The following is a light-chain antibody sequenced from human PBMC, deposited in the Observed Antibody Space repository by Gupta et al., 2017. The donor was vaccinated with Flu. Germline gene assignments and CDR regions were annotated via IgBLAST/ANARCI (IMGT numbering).Light chain of an antibody. Sequence: IQMTQSPSSVSASVGDRVTITCRASQTVSQLAWYQQKPGKAPKLLIYASSGLQSGVPLRFSGSGSGTDFTLTISSLQPEDFATYSCQQANSFPRTFGPGTKVDIK. V-gene: IGKV1-12*01. CDR3: QQANSFPRT. J-gene: IGKJ3*01. CDR2: ASS. CDR1: QTVSQ.